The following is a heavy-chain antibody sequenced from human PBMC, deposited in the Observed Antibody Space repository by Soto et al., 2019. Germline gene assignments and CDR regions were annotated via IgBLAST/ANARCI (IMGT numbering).Heavy chain of an antibody. CDR1: GFTFSSYG. CDR3: AKDVLRFLEWLAFYGMDV. J-gene: IGHJ6*02. Sequence: LRLSCAASGFTFSSYGMHWFRQAPGKGLEWVAVISYDGSNKCYADSVKGRFTISRDNSKNTLYLQMNSLRAEDTAVYYCAKDVLRFLEWLAFYGMDVWGQGTTVTVSS. CDR2: ISYDGSNK. V-gene: IGHV3-30*18. D-gene: IGHD3-3*01.